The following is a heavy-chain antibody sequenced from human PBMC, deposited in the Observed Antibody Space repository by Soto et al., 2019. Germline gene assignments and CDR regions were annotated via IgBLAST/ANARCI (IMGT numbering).Heavy chain of an antibody. D-gene: IGHD3-3*01. CDR1: GFTFSSYA. Sequence: GGSLRLSCAASGFTFSSYAMSWVRQAPGKGLEWVSAISGSGGSTYYADSVKGRFTISRDNSKNTLYLQMNSLRAEDTAVYYCAKEWLRFLEWSLVDYWSQGTLVTVSS. CDR3: AKEWLRFLEWSLVDY. J-gene: IGHJ4*02. CDR2: ISGSGGST. V-gene: IGHV3-23*01.